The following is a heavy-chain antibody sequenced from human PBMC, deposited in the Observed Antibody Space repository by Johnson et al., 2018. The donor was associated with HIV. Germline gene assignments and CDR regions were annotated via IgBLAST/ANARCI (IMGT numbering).Heavy chain of an antibody. CDR2: ISWNSGSI. J-gene: IGHJ3*02. V-gene: IGHV3-9*01. CDR1: GFTFDDYA. D-gene: IGHD2-2*01. CDR3: AKGRGYCSSTSCLWDAFDI. Sequence: VQLVESGGGLVQPGRSLRLSCAASGFTFDDYAMHWVRQAPGKGLEWVSGISWNSGSIGYADSVKGRFTISRDNAKNSLYLQMNSLRAEDTAFYYCAKGRGYCSSTSCLWDAFDIWGQGTMVTVSS.